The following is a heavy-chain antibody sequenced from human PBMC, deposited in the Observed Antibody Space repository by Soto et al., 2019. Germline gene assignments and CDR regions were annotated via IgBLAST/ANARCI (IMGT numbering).Heavy chain of an antibody. D-gene: IGHD2-15*01. CDR1: GGSISSGGYS. CDR3: ARGQVVAAQH. Sequence: QLQLQESGSGLVKPSQTLSLTCAVSGGSISSGGYSWSWIRQPPGKGLESIGDIYHSGSTYYNPSLKSRVTISVDRAKNQFSLKLSSVDAADTAVYYCARGQVVAAQHWGQGTLVTVSS. CDR2: IYHSGST. J-gene: IGHJ4*02. V-gene: IGHV4-30-2*01.